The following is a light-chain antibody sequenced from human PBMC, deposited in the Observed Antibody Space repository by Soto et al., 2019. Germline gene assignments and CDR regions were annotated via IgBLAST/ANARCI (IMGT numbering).Light chain of an antibody. CDR1: QSVISSY. V-gene: IGKV3-20*01. CDR3: QQYGNSPLLS. J-gene: IGKJ4*01. Sequence: EIVLTQSPGTLSLSPGERATLSCRASQSVISSYLAWYQQKPGQAPRLVIYGASSRATGIQDRFSGSGSGTDFTLTISRLEPEDIAVYYCQQYGNSPLLSFGGGTKVEIK. CDR2: GAS.